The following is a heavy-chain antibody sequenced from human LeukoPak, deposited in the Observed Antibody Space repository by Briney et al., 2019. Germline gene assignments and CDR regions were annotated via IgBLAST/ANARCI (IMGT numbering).Heavy chain of an antibody. CDR3: AGAIVGATSHFDY. CDR1: GYSFTSYW. CDR2: IYPGDSDT. D-gene: IGHD1-26*01. Sequence: GESLKISCKGSGYSFTSYWIGWVRQMPGKGLEWMGIIYPGDSDTRYSPSFQGQVTISADKPISTAYLQWSSLKASDSAMYYCAGAIVGATSHFDYWGQGTLVTVCS. J-gene: IGHJ4*02. V-gene: IGHV5-51*04.